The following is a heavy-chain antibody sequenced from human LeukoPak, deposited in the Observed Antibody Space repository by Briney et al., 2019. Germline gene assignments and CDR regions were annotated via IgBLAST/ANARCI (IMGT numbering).Heavy chain of an antibody. CDR1: GGSISSYY. CDR2: IYYSGCT. V-gene: IGHV4-59*01. Sequence: SETLSLTCTVSGGSISSYYWSWIRQPPGKGLEWIGYIYYSGCTNYNPSLKSRVTISVDTSKNQFSLKLSSVTAADTAVYYCAREGYSYGYWYFDLWGRGTLVTVSS. D-gene: IGHD5-18*01. J-gene: IGHJ2*01. CDR3: AREGYSYGYWYFDL.